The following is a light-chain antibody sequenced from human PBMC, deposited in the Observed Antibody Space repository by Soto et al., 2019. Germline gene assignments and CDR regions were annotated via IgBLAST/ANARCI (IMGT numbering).Light chain of an antibody. CDR3: QQYGSSSWT. CDR1: QSVSTSY. Sequence: EIVLTQSPGTLSLSPGERATLSCRASQSVSTSYLAWYEQKPGQAPRLLIYGASSRATGIPDRFSGSGSGTDFTLTISRLEPEDFAVYYCQQYGSSSWTCGQGTIVEI. J-gene: IGKJ1*01. V-gene: IGKV3-20*01. CDR2: GAS.